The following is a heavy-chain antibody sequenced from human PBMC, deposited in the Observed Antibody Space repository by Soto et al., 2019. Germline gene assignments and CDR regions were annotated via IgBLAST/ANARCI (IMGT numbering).Heavy chain of an antibody. V-gene: IGHV4-59*01. CDR1: GGSISSYY. CDR2: IYYSGST. J-gene: IGHJ4*02. Sequence: SETLSLTCTVSGGSISSYYWSWIRQPPGKGLEWIGYIYYSGSTNYNPSLKSRVTISVDTSKNQFSLKLSSVTAADTAVYYCARYYRGYYGSGSYYKVVGVFDYWGQGTLVTVSS. D-gene: IGHD3-10*01. CDR3: ARYYRGYYGSGSYYKVVGVFDY.